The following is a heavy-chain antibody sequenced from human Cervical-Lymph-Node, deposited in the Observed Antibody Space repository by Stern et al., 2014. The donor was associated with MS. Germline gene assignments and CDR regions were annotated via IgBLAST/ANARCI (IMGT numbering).Heavy chain of an antibody. Sequence: VQLVESGGGVVQPGRSLRLPCAASGFTFSRYAFHWVRQAPGKGLEWVAVISYDGRHEDYADAVKGRFPISRDDSKNTLFLQMDSLRADDTAIYYCARDRRGYSYGSGVFDYWGQGTLVAVSS. D-gene: IGHD5-18*01. CDR2: ISYDGRHE. V-gene: IGHV3-30*01. J-gene: IGHJ4*02. CDR3: ARDRRGYSYGSGVFDY. CDR1: GFTFSRYA.